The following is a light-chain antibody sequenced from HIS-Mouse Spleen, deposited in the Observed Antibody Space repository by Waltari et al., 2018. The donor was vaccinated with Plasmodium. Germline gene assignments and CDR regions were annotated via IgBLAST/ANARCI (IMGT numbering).Light chain of an antibody. Sequence: EIVLTQSPATLSLSPGERANLSCRASQSVSSYFAWYQQKPGQAPRLLIYDATNRATGIPARFSGSGSGTDFTLTISSRQSEDFAVYYCQQYNNWSFTFGPGTKVDIK. CDR3: QQYNNWSFT. J-gene: IGKJ3*01. CDR2: DAT. CDR1: QSVSSY. V-gene: IGKV3-11*01.